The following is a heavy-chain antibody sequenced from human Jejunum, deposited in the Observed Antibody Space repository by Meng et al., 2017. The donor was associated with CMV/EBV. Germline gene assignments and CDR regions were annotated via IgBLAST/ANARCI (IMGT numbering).Heavy chain of an antibody. CDR3: TTLYGDSIS. V-gene: IGHV4-4*07. CDR2: IYHSGRT. Sequence: QVQLQESGPGLVKPSAPLSLTCTVSGGSMNSYYWTWIRQPAGKGLEWIGHIYHSGRTNYNPSVKSRVSMSVDKSQNHFSLRLSSVTAADTAVYYCTTLYGDSISWGQGTLVTVSS. CDR1: GGSMNSYY. J-gene: IGHJ4*02. D-gene: IGHD4-17*01.